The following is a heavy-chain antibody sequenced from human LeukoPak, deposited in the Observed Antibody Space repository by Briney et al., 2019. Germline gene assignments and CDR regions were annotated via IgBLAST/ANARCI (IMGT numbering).Heavy chain of an antibody. Sequence: PPETLSLTCAVYGGSFSGYYWSWIRQPPGKGLEWIGEINHSGSTNYNPSLKSRVTISVDTSKNQFSLKLSSVTAADTAVYYCATSPKYSSGWTRGAFDIWGQGTMVTVSS. J-gene: IGHJ3*02. CDR3: ATSPKYSSGWTRGAFDI. CDR1: GGSFSGYY. CDR2: INHSGST. V-gene: IGHV4-34*01. D-gene: IGHD6-19*01.